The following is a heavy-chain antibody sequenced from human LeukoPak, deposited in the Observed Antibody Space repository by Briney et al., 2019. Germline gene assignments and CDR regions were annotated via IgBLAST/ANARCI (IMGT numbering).Heavy chain of an antibody. Sequence: ASVNVSCKASGYTFTGYYMLWVRQAPGPGIEWLGWISTYNGNAKYAQSVQGRVTMTTDTSTGTAYLELRNLRSDDTAVYYCARDGYDVLTGYKFDYWGQGTLVTVSS. CDR2: ISTYNGNA. V-gene: IGHV1-18*04. D-gene: IGHD3-9*01. CDR3: ARDGYDVLTGYKFDY. J-gene: IGHJ4*02. CDR1: GYTFTGYY.